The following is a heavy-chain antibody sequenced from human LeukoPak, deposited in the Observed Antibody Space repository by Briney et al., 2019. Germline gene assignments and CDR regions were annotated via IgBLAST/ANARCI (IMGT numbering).Heavy chain of an antibody. CDR2: FKSKTDGGTT. V-gene: IGHV3-15*01. CDR3: TPVYNYVYVWGSYGPMPHPPDYFQH. CDR1: GFTFSNAW. Sequence: GGSLRLSCAASGFTFSNAWMSWVRQAPGKGLEWVVRFKSKTDGGTTDYAAPVKRSFTISRDDSKNTLYLQMNSLKTEAAAVYSVTPVYNYVYVWGSYGPMPHPPDYFQHWGKAPWSPSPQ. D-gene: IGHD3-16*01. J-gene: IGHJ1*01.